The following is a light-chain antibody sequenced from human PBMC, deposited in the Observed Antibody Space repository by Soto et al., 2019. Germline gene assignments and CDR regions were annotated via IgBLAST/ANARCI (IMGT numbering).Light chain of an antibody. V-gene: IGKV3-15*01. CDR1: QSVSSN. CDR2: GAS. CDR3: LQTASAPAT. J-gene: IGKJ1*01. Sequence: EIVMTQSPVTLSVSPGERATLSCRASQSVSSNLAWYQQKPGQAPRLLIYGASTLQSGVPSRFSGWGFGTDFTLSISGLQREDLATYYCLQTASAPATFGQGTRVEIK.